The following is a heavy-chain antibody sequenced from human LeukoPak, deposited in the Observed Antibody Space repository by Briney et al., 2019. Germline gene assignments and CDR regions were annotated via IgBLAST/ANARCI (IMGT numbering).Heavy chain of an antibody. V-gene: IGHV3-30-3*01. Sequence: PGGSLRLSCAASGFTFSNSAMHWVRQAPGKGLEWVAVISHNGGNTYYADSVRGRFTISRDNSKNTLYLQMNSLRTEDTAVYYCARGPLTGKWPDMGFDYWGQGTLVTVSS. D-gene: IGHD3-9*01. CDR3: ARGPLTGKWPDMGFDY. J-gene: IGHJ4*02. CDR2: ISHNGGNT. CDR1: GFTFSNSA.